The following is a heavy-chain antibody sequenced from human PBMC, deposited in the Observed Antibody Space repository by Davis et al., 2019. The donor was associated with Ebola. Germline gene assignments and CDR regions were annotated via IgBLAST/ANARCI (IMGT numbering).Heavy chain of an antibody. CDR1: SYTFTSYG. D-gene: IGHD1-26*01. CDR3: AREAGATTRLYDS. CDR2: ISAYNGNT. Sequence: ASVKVSCKASSYTFTSYGISWVRQAPGQGLEWMGWISAYNGNTNYAQKLQGRVTMTTDTSRSTAYMELRRLRSDDTAVYYCAREAGATTRLYDSWGQGTLVTVSS. J-gene: IGHJ5*01. V-gene: IGHV1-18*01.